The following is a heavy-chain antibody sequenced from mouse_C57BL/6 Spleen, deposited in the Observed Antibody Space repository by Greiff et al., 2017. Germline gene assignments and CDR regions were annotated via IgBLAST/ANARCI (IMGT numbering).Heavy chain of an antibody. D-gene: IGHD1-1*01. Sequence: EVQRVESGGGLVKPGGSPKLSCAASGFTFSDYGMHWVRQAPEKGLEWVAYISSGSSTIYYADTVKGRFTISRDNAKNTLFLQMTSLRSEDTAMYYCATYGSSLYWYLDVWGTGTTVTVSS. V-gene: IGHV5-17*01. CDR1: GFTFSDYG. J-gene: IGHJ1*03. CDR2: ISSGSSTI. CDR3: ATYGSSLYWYLDV.